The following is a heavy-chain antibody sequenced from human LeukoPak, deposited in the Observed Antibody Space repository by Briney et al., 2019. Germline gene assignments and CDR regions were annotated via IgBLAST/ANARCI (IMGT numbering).Heavy chain of an antibody. CDR3: AKDLHNWTFSDY. V-gene: IGHV3-30*02. Sequence: GGSLRLSCAASGFTFSSYGMHWVRQAPGKGLERVAFIRYDGSNKYYADSVKGRFTISRDNSKNTLYLQMNSLRAEDTAVYYCAKDLHNWTFSDYWGQGTLVTVSS. J-gene: IGHJ4*02. D-gene: IGHD1-20*01. CDR1: GFTFSSYG. CDR2: IRYDGSNK.